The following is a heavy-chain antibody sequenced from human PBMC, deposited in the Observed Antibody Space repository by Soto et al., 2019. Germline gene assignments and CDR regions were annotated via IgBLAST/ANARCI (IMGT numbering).Heavy chain of an antibody. D-gene: IGHD6-13*01. CDR3: AKSQEIGTHFFDS. J-gene: IGHJ4*02. Sequence: GSLRLSCEASGFTFSGFDMHWVRQPTGKVLEWVSSIGTAGDTYYAVSVKGRFTISRDNAKNSLPLQMNSLRAGDMAVYFCAKSQEIGTHFFDSWGQGXQVTVHS. V-gene: IGHV3-13*01. CDR2: IGTAGDT. CDR1: GFTFSGFD.